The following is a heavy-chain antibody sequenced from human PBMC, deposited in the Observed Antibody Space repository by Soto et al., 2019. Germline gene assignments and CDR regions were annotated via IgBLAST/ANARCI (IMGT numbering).Heavy chain of an antibody. J-gene: IGHJ4*02. V-gene: IGHV3-7*03. D-gene: IGHD6-13*01. CDR3: ARYPAAGRDGYSYHDY. CDR2: IKQDGSEK. CDR1: GFTFSSYW. Sequence: PGGSLSLSCPASGFTFSSYWMSWVRQAPGKGLEWVANIKQDGSEKYYVDSVKGRFTISRDNAKNSLYLQMNSLRAEDTAVYYCARYPAAGRDGYSYHDYWGQGTLVTVFS.